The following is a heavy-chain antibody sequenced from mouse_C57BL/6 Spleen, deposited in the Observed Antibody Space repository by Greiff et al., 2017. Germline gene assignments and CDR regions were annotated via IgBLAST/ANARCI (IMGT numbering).Heavy chain of an antibody. CDR2: INPSDGST. CDR3: ASDTAVVATEYFDY. D-gene: IGHD1-1*01. Sequence: QVQLQQSGPELVKPGASVKLSCKASGYTFTSYDINWVKQRPGQGLEWIGWINPSDGSTKYNEKFKGKATLTVDTSSSTAYMELHSLTSADSAVYFCASDTAVVATEYFDYWGQGTTLTVSS. J-gene: IGHJ2*01. CDR1: GYTFTSYD. V-gene: IGHV1-85*01.